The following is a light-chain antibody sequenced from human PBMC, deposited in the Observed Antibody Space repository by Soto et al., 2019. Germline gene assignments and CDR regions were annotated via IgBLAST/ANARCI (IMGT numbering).Light chain of an antibody. CDR1: QTVSRH. CDR3: QQYNTWPRIT. V-gene: IGKV3-15*01. J-gene: IGKJ5*01. Sequence: IVIPPSSVTLSVSTGARATLSCRASQTVSRHLAWYQQKPGQAPRLLIFGASTRATGIPDRFSGSGSGTDFTLTISSLQSEDFAVYYCQQYNTWPRITFGPGTRLEIK. CDR2: GAS.